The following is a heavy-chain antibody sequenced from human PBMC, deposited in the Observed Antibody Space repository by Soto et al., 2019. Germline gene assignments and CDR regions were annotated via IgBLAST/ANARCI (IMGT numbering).Heavy chain of an antibody. V-gene: IGHV1-46*01. Sequence: ASVKVSCKASGYTFTSYYMHWVRQAPGQGLEWMGIINPSGGSTSYAQKFQGRVTMTTDTSTSTAYMELRSLRSDDTAVYYCARDYGDYYDSSGYYHPEYWGQGTLVTVSS. J-gene: IGHJ4*02. CDR1: GYTFTSYY. CDR3: ARDYGDYYDSSGYYHPEY. CDR2: INPSGGST. D-gene: IGHD3-22*01.